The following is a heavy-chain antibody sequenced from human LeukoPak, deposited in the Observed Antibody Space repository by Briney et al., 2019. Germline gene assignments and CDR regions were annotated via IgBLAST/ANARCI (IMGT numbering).Heavy chain of an antibody. CDR3: AREDDVSGSYSDY. V-gene: IGHV4-61*02. CDR2: FYTTGST. D-gene: IGHD3-10*01. CDR1: GGSISSGSYY. Sequence: SETLSLTCTVSGGSISSGSYYWSWIRQPAGGGLEWIGRFYTTGSTNYNPSLKSRVTISIDMSKNQFSLKLSSVTAADTAVYYCAREDDVSGSYSDYWGQGTLVTVSS. J-gene: IGHJ4*02.